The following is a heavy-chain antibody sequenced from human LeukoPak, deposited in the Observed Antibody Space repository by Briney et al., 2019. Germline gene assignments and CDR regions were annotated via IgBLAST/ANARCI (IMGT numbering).Heavy chain of an antibody. D-gene: IGHD3-9*01. CDR1: GGSISSNY. CDR3: ARVAVYYDILTGYYPHGYFDY. Sequence: SETLSLTCTVSGGSISSNYWSWIRQPAGKGLEWIGRIYTSGSTNYNPSLKSRVTMSVDTSKNKFSLKLSSVTAADTAVYYCARVAVYYDILTGYYPHGYFDYWGQGTLVTVSS. J-gene: IGHJ4*02. CDR2: IYTSGST. V-gene: IGHV4-4*07.